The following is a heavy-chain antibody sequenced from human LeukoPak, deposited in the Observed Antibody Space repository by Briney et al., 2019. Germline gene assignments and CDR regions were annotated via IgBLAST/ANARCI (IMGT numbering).Heavy chain of an antibody. D-gene: IGHD3/OR15-3a*01. CDR1: GGSFSGYY. CDR2: IYYSGNT. J-gene: IGHJ4*02. CDR3: ARQTGSGLFILP. Sequence: KPSETLPLTCAVYGGSFSGYYWSWIRQPPGKGLEWIGSIYYSGNTYYNASLKSQVSISIDTSKNQFSLRLTSVTAADTAVYYCARQTGSGLFILPGGQGTLVTVSS. V-gene: IGHV4-34*01.